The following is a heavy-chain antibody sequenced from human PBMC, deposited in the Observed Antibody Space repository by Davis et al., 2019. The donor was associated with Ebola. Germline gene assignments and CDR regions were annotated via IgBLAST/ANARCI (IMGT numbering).Heavy chain of an antibody. D-gene: IGHD5-18*01. J-gene: IGHJ5*02. CDR3: ARDSPAKYSYARSWFDP. Sequence: GESLKISCAASGFIFSSYAMHWVRQAPGQGLEWVAVTSYDGSNKHYADSVKGRFTISRDNSKNSLYLQMNSLRAEDTAVYFCARDSPAKYSYARSWFDPWGQGTLVTVSS. V-gene: IGHV3-30-3*01. CDR2: TSYDGSNK. CDR1: GFIFSSYA.